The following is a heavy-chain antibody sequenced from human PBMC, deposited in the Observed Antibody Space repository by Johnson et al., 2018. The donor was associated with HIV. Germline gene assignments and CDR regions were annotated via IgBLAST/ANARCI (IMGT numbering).Heavy chain of an antibody. CDR3: ARGGFDIVGGTIGWSAFDI. J-gene: IGHJ3*02. CDR1: GFTFSSYA. Sequence: VQLVESGGGVVQPGRSLRLSCAASGFTFSSYAMHWVRQAPGKGLEWVAVISYDGSENYYADSVKGRFTISRDSSKNTLYLQVNSLRAEDTAVYYCARGGFDIVGGTIGWSAFDIWGQGTMVTVSS. V-gene: IGHV3-30*04. D-gene: IGHD1-26*01. CDR2: ISYDGSEN.